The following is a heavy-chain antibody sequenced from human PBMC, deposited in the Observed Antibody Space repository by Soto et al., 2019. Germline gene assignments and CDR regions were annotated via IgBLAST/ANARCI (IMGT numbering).Heavy chain of an antibody. CDR3: ARGYTNYDWGKYYFDY. CDR1: GGTFSSYT. V-gene: IGHV1-69*13. D-gene: IGHD4-4*01. Sequence: SVKVSCKASGGTFSSYTISWVRQAPGQGLEWMGGIIPIFATANYAQKFQGRVTITADESTSTAYMELSSLRSEDTAMYYCARGYTNYDWGKYYFDYWGPGTLVTVSS. J-gene: IGHJ4*02. CDR2: IIPIFATA.